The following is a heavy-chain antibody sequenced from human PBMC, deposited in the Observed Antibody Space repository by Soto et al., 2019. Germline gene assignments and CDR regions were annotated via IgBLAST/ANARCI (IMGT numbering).Heavy chain of an antibody. J-gene: IGHJ4*02. V-gene: IGHV3-23*01. CDR1: GFTFSSYA. CDR2: ISGSGGST. CDR3: AKEEPFAAVAGPFDY. D-gene: IGHD6-19*01. Sequence: GGSLRLSCAASGFTFSSYAMSWVRQAPGKGLEWVSAISGSGGSTYYAYSVKGPFTDSKDNSKNTLYLQMNSLRAEDTAVYYCAKEEPFAAVAGPFDYWGQGTLVTVSS.